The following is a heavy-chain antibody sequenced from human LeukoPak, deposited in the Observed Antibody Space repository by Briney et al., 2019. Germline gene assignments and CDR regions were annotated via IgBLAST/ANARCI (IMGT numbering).Heavy chain of an antibody. D-gene: IGHD3-10*01. CDR3: YGIMVRGVMGY. CDR1: GGSISGSNW. Sequence: NPSETLSLTCAVSGGSISGSNWWSWVRQPPGKGLEWIGEIYHSGSTNYNPSLKSRVTISVDKSKNQFSLKLSSVTAADTAVYYCYGIMVRGVMGYWGQGTLVTVSS. V-gene: IGHV4-4*02. CDR2: IYHSGST. J-gene: IGHJ4*02.